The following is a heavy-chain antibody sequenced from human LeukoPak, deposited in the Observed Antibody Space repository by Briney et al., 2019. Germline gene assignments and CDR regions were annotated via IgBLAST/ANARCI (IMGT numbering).Heavy chain of an antibody. CDR1: GGSISSSSYY. D-gene: IGHD3-10*01. J-gene: IGHJ5*02. Sequence: PSETLSLTCTVSGGSISSSSYYWGWIRQPPGKGLEWIGSIYYSGSTYYNPSLKSRVTISVDTSKNQFSLKLSSVTAADTAVYYCARDAHRYGSGVDGFDPWGQGTLVTVSS. V-gene: IGHV4-39*07. CDR2: IYYSGST. CDR3: ARDAHRYGSGVDGFDP.